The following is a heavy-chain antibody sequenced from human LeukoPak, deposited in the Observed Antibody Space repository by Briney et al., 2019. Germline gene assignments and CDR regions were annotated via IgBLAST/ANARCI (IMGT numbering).Heavy chain of an antibody. J-gene: IGHJ4*02. Sequence: GGSLRLSCAASGFTFSSYGMHWVRQAPGKGLEWVAFIRYDGSNKYYADSVKGRFTISRDNSKNPLYLQMNSLRAEDTAVYYCAKDRARDSSLGGRGPYFDYWGQGTLVTVSS. CDR2: IRYDGSNK. D-gene: IGHD3-22*01. CDR3: AKDRARDSSLGGRGPYFDY. V-gene: IGHV3-30*02. CDR1: GFTFSSYG.